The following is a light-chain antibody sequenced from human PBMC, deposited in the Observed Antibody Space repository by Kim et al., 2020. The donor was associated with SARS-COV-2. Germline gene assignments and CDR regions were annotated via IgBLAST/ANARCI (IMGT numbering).Light chain of an antibody. Sequence: GQSVTISCTGTSSDVGNYNYVSWYQHHPGKAPKLMIYDVSKRPSGVPDRFSGSKSGNTASLTISGLQAEDEADYYCCSYAGSYTVVFGGGTKVTVL. V-gene: IGLV2-11*01. CDR2: DVS. J-gene: IGLJ2*01. CDR1: SSDVGNYNY. CDR3: CSYAGSYTVV.